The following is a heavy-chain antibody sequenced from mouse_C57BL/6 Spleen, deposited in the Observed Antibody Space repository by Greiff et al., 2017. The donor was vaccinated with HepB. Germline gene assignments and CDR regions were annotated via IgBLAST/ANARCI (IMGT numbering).Heavy chain of an antibody. J-gene: IGHJ3*02. CDR3: ARTGYYEYPWLGD. V-gene: IGHV1-80*01. CDR2: IYPGDGAT. D-gene: IGHD2-4*01. CDR1: GYSFSSYW. Sequence: QVQLQQSGAELVKPGASVKISCKASGYSFSSYWMNWVKQRPGKGLEWIGQIYPGDGATNYNGKFKGKATLTADKSSSTAYMQLSSLTSEDSAVYFCARTGYYEYPWLGDWGKGTLVTVSA.